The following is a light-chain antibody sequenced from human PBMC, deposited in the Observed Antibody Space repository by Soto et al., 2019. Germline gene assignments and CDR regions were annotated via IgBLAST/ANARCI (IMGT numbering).Light chain of an antibody. CDR2: WAS. CDR3: QQYFITART. Sequence: DIVMSQSPDSLAVSLGERATINCKSSQSVLYSSNNKNYLAWYQQKPGQPPRLLIYWASTRESGVPDRFSGSGSGTDFTLTISSLQAEDVAVYYCQQYFITARTFGQGTKVEIK. J-gene: IGKJ1*01. CDR1: QSVLYSSNNKNY. V-gene: IGKV4-1*01.